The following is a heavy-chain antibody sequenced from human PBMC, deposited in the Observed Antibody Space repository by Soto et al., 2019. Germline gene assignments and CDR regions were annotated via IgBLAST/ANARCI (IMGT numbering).Heavy chain of an antibody. CDR2: IIPVFDTA. Sequence: QVQLVQSGAEVKKPGSSVKVSCKASGGVFRNYAINWVRQAPGQGLEWMGGIIPVFDTADYPQKFQGRVTITADESTTTAYMELTSLKTEATAVYFCARDRWGSYSFDSWGQGTLVTVAS. J-gene: IGHJ5*01. V-gene: IGHV1-69*01. D-gene: IGHD1-26*01. CDR1: GGVFRNYA. CDR3: ARDRWGSYSFDS.